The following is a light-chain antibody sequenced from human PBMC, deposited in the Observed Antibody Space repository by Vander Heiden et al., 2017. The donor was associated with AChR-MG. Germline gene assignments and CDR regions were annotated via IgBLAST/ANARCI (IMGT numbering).Light chain of an antibody. CDR2: AVN. CDR1: SGDVGGYTY. Sequence: QSALTQPRSVSGSPGPSVTISCTGTSGDVGGYTYVSWYQQHPGKAPKLMIYAVNKRPSGVPDRFSGSKSGNTASLTISGLQSEDEADYYCCSYGGSYTWVFGGGTKLTVL. J-gene: IGLJ2*01. CDR3: CSYGGSYTWV. V-gene: IGLV2-11*01.